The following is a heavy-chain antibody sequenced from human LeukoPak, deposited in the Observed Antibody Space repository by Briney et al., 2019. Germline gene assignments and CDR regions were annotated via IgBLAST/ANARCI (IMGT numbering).Heavy chain of an antibody. CDR2: INHTSGST. D-gene: IGHD5-18*01. CDR3: ARGGGYTAMFNRY. V-gene: IGHV1-2*02. Sequence: ASVKVSFQASGYTFTGHYMHWVRQAPGQGLAWMGWINHTSGSTNYAEKFQGRVTMPRDTSMSTAYMELSRLRSDDTAVYYCARGGGYTAMFNRYWGQGTLVTVSS. J-gene: IGHJ4*02. CDR1: GYTFTGHY.